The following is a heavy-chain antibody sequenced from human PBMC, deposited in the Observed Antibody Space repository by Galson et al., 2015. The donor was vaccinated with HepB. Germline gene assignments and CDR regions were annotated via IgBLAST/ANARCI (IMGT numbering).Heavy chain of an antibody. Sequence: SLRLSCAASGFTFSSYAMSWVRQAPGKGLEWVSAISGSGGSTYYADSVKGRFTISRDNSKNTLYLQMNSLRAEDTAVYYCAKEHVLLWFGEFSGFDYWGQGTLVTVSS. J-gene: IGHJ4*02. D-gene: IGHD3-10*01. V-gene: IGHV3-23*01. CDR1: GFTFSSYA. CDR2: ISGSGGST. CDR3: AKEHVLLWFGEFSGFDY.